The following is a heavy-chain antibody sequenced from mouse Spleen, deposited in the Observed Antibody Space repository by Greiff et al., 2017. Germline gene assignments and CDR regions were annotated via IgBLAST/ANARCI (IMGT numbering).Heavy chain of an antibody. CDR3: ARDYYGSSYGFAY. V-gene: IGHV1-55*01. CDR1: GYTFTSYW. D-gene: IGHD1-1*01. CDR2: IYPGSGST. Sequence: VQLQQSGAELVKPGASVKMSCKASGYTFTSYWITWVKQRPGQGLEWIGDIYPGSGSTNYNEKFKSKATLTVDTSSSTAYMQLSSLTSEDSAVYYCARDYYGSSYGFAYWGQGTLVTVSA. J-gene: IGHJ3*01.